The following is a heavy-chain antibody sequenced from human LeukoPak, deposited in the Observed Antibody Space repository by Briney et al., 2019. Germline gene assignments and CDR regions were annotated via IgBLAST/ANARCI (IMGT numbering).Heavy chain of an antibody. CDR3: ARGRYDYGDYRYGAVVDY. D-gene: IGHD4-17*01. J-gene: IGHJ4*02. CDR2: IWHDGSNK. CDR1: GFTFSVYG. V-gene: IGHV3-33*01. Sequence: PGGSLRLSCAASGFTFSVYGMHWVRQAPGKGLQWVAVIWHDGSNKYYADSVKGRFTISRDNSENTLYLQMNSLRAADTAVYYCARGRYDYGDYRYGAVVDYWGQGTLVTVSS.